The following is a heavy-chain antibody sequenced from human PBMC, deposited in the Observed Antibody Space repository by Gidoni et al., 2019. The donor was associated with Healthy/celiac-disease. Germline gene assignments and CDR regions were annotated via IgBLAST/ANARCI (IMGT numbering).Heavy chain of an antibody. V-gene: IGHV1-8*01. Sequence: QVQLVQSGAEVKKPGASVKVSCKASGFTFTSYDINWVRQATGQGLEWMGWMNPNSGNTGYAQKFQGRVTMTRNTSISTAYMELSSLRSEDTAVYYCARTEWLDPYNWFDPWGQGTLVTVSS. CDR3: ARTEWLDPYNWFDP. CDR2: MNPNSGNT. J-gene: IGHJ5*02. CDR1: GFTFTSYD. D-gene: IGHD3-3*01.